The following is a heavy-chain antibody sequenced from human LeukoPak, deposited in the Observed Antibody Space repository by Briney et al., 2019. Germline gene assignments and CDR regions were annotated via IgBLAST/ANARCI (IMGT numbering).Heavy chain of an antibody. CDR1: GFTFSSYA. J-gene: IGHJ3*02. CDR3: ATHLGYSYGPGAFDI. Sequence: GGSLRLSCAASGFTFSSYAMHWVRQAPGKGLEWVAVISYDGSNKYYADSVKGRFTISRDNSKNTLYLQMNSLRAEDTAVYYCATHLGYSYGPGAFDIWGQGTMVTVSS. CDR2: ISYDGSNK. V-gene: IGHV3-30-3*01. D-gene: IGHD5-18*01.